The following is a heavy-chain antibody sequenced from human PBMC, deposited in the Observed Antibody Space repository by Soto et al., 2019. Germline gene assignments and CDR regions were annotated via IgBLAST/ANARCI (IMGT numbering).Heavy chain of an antibody. D-gene: IGHD3-22*01. J-gene: IGHJ3*01. CDR1: GYTFTSSG. Sequence: QVQLVQSGAEVKKPGASVKVSCKASGYTFTSSGMSWVRQAPGQGLEWMGWISAHTGSSEYAQRFQGRVTMTTARSTRTAYMELRSLRSDDTAVYYCARAFFCQGSDSRGYSFDAFDFWGPGTLVTVSS. CDR3: ARAFFCQGSDSRGYSFDAFDF. V-gene: IGHV1-18*01. CDR2: ISAHTGSS.